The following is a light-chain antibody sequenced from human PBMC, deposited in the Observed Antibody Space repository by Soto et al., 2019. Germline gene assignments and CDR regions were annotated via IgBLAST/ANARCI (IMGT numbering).Light chain of an antibody. V-gene: IGLV2-14*03. J-gene: IGLJ2*01. CDR1: SSDIGGYNY. CDR3: SSYTSSSTLGVV. Sequence: QSALTQPASVSGSPGQSITISCTGTSSDIGGYNYVSWYQQHPGKAPKLMIYDVSKRPSGVSNRFSGSNSGNTASLTISGLQAEDEADYYCSSYTSSSTLGVVFGGGTQLTVL. CDR2: DVS.